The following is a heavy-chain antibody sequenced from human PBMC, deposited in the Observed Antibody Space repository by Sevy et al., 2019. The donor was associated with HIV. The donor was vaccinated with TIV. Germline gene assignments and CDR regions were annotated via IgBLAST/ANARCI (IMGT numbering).Heavy chain of an antibody. CDR3: ARQSVTYDILTGWNYYGVDV. CDR2: IYYSGST. D-gene: IGHD3-9*01. J-gene: IGHJ6*02. Sequence: SETLSLTCSVSGGSISSYFWTWVRQSPGKGLEWIGYIYYSGSTNYNPSLKSRVTISVDTSKNQFSLRLSSVTAADTAVYYCARQSVTYDILTGWNYYGVDVWGQGTTVTVSS. CDR1: GGSISSYF. V-gene: IGHV4-59*08.